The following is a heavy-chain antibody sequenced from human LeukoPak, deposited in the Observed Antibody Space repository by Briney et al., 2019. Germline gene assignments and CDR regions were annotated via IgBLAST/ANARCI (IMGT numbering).Heavy chain of an antibody. V-gene: IGHV1-46*01. D-gene: IGHD1-26*01. Sequence: ASVKVSCKASGYTFTSYYMHWVRQAPGQGLEWMGLINPSGSSTSYAQKFQGRLSLTRDMSTSTDYMELSSLRSEGTAVYYCARDNSVGDTAWWFDPWGQGTLVTVSS. CDR1: GYTFTSYY. CDR3: ARDNSVGDTAWWFDP. CDR2: INPSGSST. J-gene: IGHJ5*02.